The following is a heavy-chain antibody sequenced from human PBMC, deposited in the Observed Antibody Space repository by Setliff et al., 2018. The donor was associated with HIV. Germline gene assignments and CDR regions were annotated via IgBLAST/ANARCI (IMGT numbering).Heavy chain of an antibody. CDR3: ARRVLECGRTACPLGGSYNWFDP. J-gene: IGHJ5*02. Sequence: PSETLSLTCSVSGGSISGNAWSWIRQPPGKGLEWIGYSSTSGCTNCNPSLESRVTISVDTSKNQFSLKLTSVTAADTAVYYCARRVLECGRTACPLGGSYNWFDPWGQGIVVTVSS. D-gene: IGHD3-3*01. CDR1: GGSISGNA. V-gene: IGHV4-4*08. CDR2: SSTSGCT.